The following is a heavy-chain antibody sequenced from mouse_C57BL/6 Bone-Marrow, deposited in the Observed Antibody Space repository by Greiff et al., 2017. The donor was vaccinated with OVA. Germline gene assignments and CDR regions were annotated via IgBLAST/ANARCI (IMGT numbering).Heavy chain of an antibody. CDR2: ISSGGSYT. CDR3: ARQAGTKAMDY. D-gene: IGHD4-1*01. V-gene: IGHV5-9-1*01. CDR1: GFTFSSYA. Sequence: EVMLVESGGGLVKPGGSLKLSCAASGFTFSSYAMSWVRQTPEKRLEWVATISSGGSYTYYPDSVKGRFTISRDNAKNTLYLQMSSLKSEDTAMYYCARQAGTKAMDYWGQGTSVTVSS. J-gene: IGHJ4*01.